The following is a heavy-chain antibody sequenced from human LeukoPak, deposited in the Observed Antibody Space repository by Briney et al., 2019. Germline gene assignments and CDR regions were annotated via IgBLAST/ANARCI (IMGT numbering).Heavy chain of an antibody. CDR2: TEQDGSER. Sequence: GGSLRLSCAASGFSFSNYWMTWVRQAPGRGLEWVANTEQDGSERNYADSVKGRFTISRDNAQNSLYLQMNTLRVEDTAVYYCARAPTETTRLAASWGQGTLVTVSS. CDR1: GFSFSNYW. J-gene: IGHJ4*02. V-gene: IGHV3-7*03. CDR3: ARAPTETTRLAAS. D-gene: IGHD4-17*01.